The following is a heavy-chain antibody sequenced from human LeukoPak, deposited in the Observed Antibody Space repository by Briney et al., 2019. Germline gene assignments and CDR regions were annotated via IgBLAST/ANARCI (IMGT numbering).Heavy chain of an antibody. Sequence: ASVKVSCKASGGTFSSYVVSWVRQAPGQGLEWMGGIIPMLGSTNLAQKFQGRLTIMTDESTSTAYMELSSVRSEDTAVYYCAVTYYDFWSGYYPWGQGTLVTVSS. CDR1: GGTFSSYV. J-gene: IGHJ5*02. D-gene: IGHD3-3*01. CDR2: IIPMLGST. CDR3: AVTYYDFWSGYYP. V-gene: IGHV1-69*05.